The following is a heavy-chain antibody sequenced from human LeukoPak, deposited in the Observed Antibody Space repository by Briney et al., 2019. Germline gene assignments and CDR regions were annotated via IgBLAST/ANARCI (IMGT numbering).Heavy chain of an antibody. J-gene: IGHJ4*02. CDR1: GFSFSSYA. V-gene: IGHV3-30-3*02. Sequence: GGSLRLSCAASGFSFSSYAMHWVRQAPGKGLEWVAAIPNDGSKTYYADSVKGRFTISRDNSKNTLYLQMNSLRAEDTAVYYCANERGYNYGYSFDYWGQGTLVTVSS. D-gene: IGHD5-18*01. CDR2: IPNDGSKT. CDR3: ANERGYNYGYSFDY.